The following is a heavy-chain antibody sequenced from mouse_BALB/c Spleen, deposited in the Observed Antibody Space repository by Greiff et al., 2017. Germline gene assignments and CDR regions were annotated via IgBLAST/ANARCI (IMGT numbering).Heavy chain of an antibody. Sequence: DVMLVESGGDLVKPGGSLKLSCAASGFTFSSYGMSWVRQTPDKRLEWVATISSGGSYTYYPDSVKGRFTISRDNAKNTLYLQMSSLKSEDTAMYYCASYYGNYWYFDVWGAGTTVTVSS. CDR3: ASYYGNYWYFDV. D-gene: IGHD2-1*01. V-gene: IGHV5-6*02. CDR1: GFTFSSYG. CDR2: ISSGGSYT. J-gene: IGHJ1*01.